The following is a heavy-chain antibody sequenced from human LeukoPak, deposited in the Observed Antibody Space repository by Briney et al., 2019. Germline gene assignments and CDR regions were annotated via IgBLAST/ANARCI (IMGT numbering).Heavy chain of an antibody. V-gene: IGHV4-38-2*02. CDR1: GYSISSGYY. D-gene: IGHD3-10*01. J-gene: IGHJ4*02. Sequence: SETLSLTCTVSGYSISSGYYWGWIRQPPGKGLEWIGSIYHSGSTYYNPSLKSRVTISVDTSKNQFSLKLSSVTAADTAVYYCARVGGLLDYWGQGTLVTVSS. CDR3: ARVGGLLDY. CDR2: IYHSGST.